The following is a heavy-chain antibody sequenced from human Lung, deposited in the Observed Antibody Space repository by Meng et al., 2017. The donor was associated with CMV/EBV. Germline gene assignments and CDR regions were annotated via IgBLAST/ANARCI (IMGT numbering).Heavy chain of an antibody. D-gene: IGHD3-3*01. CDR2: INPSSGST. J-gene: IGHJ6*02. V-gene: IGHV1-46*01. CDR1: GYIFTSYY. Sequence: SVKVSXKASGYIFTSYYMDWVRQPPGQGLEWMGIINPSSGSTSYAQKFQGRVTMTRDTSTNTVHMELSSLRSEDTDVYYCAREFIQVFGVALTYYYYGMDVWGQGTXVTVSS. CDR3: AREFIQVFGVALTYYYYGMDV.